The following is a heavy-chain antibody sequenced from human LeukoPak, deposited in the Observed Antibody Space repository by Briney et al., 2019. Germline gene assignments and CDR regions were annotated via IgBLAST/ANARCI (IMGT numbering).Heavy chain of an antibody. J-gene: IGHJ6*04. Sequence: GGXXRLSCGAWGFTFSSYWMTGGRQAPGKGREGVANIKEDGRDSNYGDSVKGRFTVSRDNAKNSLYLQLNSLRAEDTAVYYCATRYCTIAACRASSHHCFDDWGKGTTVIVSS. V-gene: IGHV3-7*01. D-gene: IGHD2-8*01. CDR3: ATRYCTIAACRASSHHCFDD. CDR2: IKEDGRDS. CDR1: GFTFSSYW.